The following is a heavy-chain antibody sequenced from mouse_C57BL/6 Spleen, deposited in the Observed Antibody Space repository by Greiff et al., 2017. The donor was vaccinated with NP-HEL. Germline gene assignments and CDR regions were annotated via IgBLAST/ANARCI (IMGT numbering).Heavy chain of an antibody. V-gene: IGHV1-39*01. CDR1: GYSFTDYN. CDR3: ARSYYSNYEFYAMDY. CDR2: INPTYGTT. J-gene: IGHJ4*01. Sequence: VQLKQSGPELVKPGASVKISCKASGYSFTDYNMNWVKQSNGKSLEWIGVINPTYGTTSYNQKFKGKATLTVDQSSSTAYMQLNSLTSEDSAVYYCARSYYSNYEFYAMDYWGQGTSVTVSS. D-gene: IGHD2-5*01.